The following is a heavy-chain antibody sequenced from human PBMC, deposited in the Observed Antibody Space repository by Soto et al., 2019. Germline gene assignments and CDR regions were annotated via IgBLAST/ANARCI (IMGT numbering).Heavy chain of an antibody. CDR2: ISYDGSNK. Sequence: GGSLRLSCAASGFTFSSYAMHWVRQAPGKGLEWVAVISYDGSNKYYADSVKGRFTISRDNSKNTLYLQMNSLRAEDTAVYYCARDLLAVAGGWSYYGMDVWGQGTTVTVSS. D-gene: IGHD6-19*01. J-gene: IGHJ6*02. V-gene: IGHV3-30-3*01. CDR1: GFTFSSYA. CDR3: ARDLLAVAGGWSYYGMDV.